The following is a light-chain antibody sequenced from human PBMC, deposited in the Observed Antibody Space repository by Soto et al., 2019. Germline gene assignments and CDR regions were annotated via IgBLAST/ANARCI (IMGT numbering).Light chain of an antibody. J-gene: IGKJ5*01. CDR3: QQLLSYPIT. CDR1: ESSSIG. CDR2: TAP. V-gene: IGKV1-9*01. Sequence: DIQMTQSPSTLSASVGDRLTITCRSSESSSIGLACYQQKPGKATKVLISTAPTLQSGVPLRFSGTGSGTSFTLTNCSLQPEDFATYYCQQLLSYPITFGQGTRLEI.